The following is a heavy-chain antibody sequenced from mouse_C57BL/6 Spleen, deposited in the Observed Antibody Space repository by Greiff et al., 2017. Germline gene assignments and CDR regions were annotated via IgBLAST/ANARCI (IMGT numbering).Heavy chain of an antibody. V-gene: IGHV1-55*01. Sequence: QVQLQQPGAELVKPGASVKMSCKASGYTFTSYWITWVKQRPGQGLEWIGDIYPGSGSTNYNEKFKSKATLTVDTSSSTAYMQPSSLTSEDSAVYYCARGDYYGSSLWYFYVWGTGTTVTVSS. CDR1: GYTFTSYW. CDR3: ARGDYYGSSLWYFYV. D-gene: IGHD1-1*01. J-gene: IGHJ1*03. CDR2: IYPGSGST.